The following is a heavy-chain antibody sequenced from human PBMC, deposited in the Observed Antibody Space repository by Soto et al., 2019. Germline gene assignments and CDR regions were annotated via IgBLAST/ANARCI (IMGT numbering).Heavy chain of an antibody. V-gene: IGHV4-59*01. CDR1: GGSISSYY. CDR3: ARAYYDFWSGYQNWFDP. CDR2: IYYSGST. D-gene: IGHD3-3*01. Sequence: SETLSLTCTVSGGSISSYYWSWIRQPPGKGLEWIGYIYYSGSTNYNPSLKSRVTISVDTSKNQFSLKLSSVTAADTAVYYCARAYYDFWSGYQNWFDPWGQGTLVTVSS. J-gene: IGHJ5*02.